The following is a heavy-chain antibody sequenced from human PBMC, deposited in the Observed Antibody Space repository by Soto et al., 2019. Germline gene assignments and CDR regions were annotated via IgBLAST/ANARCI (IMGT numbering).Heavy chain of an antibody. CDR2: ISYDGTNK. CDR1: GFTFRIFG. V-gene: IGHV3-30*18. Sequence: PGGSLRLYCAASGFTFRIFGMHWIRQAPGKGLEWVALISYDGTNKYYADSVRGRFTISRDNSKNTLYLEMNTLRVEDTAVYYCAKVLPATGIEGGGDAFDIWGQGTMVTVTS. CDR3: AKVLPATGIEGGGDAFDI. J-gene: IGHJ3*02. D-gene: IGHD1-26*01.